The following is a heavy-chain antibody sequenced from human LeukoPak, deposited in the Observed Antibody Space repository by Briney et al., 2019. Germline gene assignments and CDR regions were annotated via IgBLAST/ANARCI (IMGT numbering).Heavy chain of an antibody. CDR2: IIPIFGTA. D-gene: IGHD6-19*01. Sequence: ASVKVSCKASGGTFGSYAISWVRQAPGQGLEWMGGIIPIFGTANYAQKFQGRVTITADESTSTAYMELSSLRSEDTAVYYCASPARAGGSGWYADPYGMDVWGQGTTVTVSS. CDR1: GGTFGSYA. CDR3: ASPARAGGSGWYADPYGMDV. J-gene: IGHJ6*02. V-gene: IGHV1-69*13.